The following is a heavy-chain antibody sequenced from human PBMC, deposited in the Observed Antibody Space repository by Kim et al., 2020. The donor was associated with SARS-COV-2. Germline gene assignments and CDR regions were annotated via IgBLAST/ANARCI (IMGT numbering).Heavy chain of an antibody. J-gene: IGHJ3*01. V-gene: IGHV3-11*06. D-gene: IGHD6-19*01. Sequence: VKGRFTISRDTAKNSLYLQMNSLRAGDTAVYYCAXDGDLYSSGXXAFDXXGQGTMVTVSS. CDR3: AXDGDLYSSGXXAFDX.